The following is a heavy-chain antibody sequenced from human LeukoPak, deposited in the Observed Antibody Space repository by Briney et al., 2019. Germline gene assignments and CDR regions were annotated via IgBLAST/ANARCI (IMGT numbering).Heavy chain of an antibody. Sequence: SETLSLTCTVSGGSFSSGSYYWSWIRQPAGKGLEWIGRIYTSGSTNYNPSLKSRVTISVDTSTNQFSLKLSSVTAADTAVYYCARGRDYGDPYLDYWGQGILVTVSS. V-gene: IGHV4-61*02. CDR3: ARGRDYGDPYLDY. CDR2: IYTSGST. D-gene: IGHD4-17*01. CDR1: GGSFSSGSYY. J-gene: IGHJ4*02.